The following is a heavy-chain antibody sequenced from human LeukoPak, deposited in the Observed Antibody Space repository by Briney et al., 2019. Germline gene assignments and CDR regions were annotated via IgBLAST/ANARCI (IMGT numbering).Heavy chain of an antibody. CDR3: ARVEDYDILTGFDY. CDR2: ISWNSGSI. Sequence: GRSLRLSCAASGFTFDDYAMHWVRQAPGKGLEWVSGISWNSGSIGYADSVKGRFTISRDNAKNSLYLQMNSLRAEDTAVYYCARVEDYDILTGFDYWGQGTLVTASS. D-gene: IGHD3-9*01. J-gene: IGHJ4*02. CDR1: GFTFDDYA. V-gene: IGHV3-9*01.